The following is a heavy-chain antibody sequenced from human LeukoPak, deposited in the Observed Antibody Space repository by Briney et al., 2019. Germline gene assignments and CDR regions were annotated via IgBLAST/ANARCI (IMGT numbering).Heavy chain of an antibody. Sequence: PGRSLRLSCTASGFTFGDYAMTWVRQAPGKGLEWVGFIRSKAYGGTTEYAASVKGRFTISRDDSKSIAYLQMNSLKTEDTAVYYCTRITMIRGIIIDYWGQGTLVTVSS. CDR2: IRSKAYGGTT. D-gene: IGHD3-10*01. CDR3: TRITMIRGIIIDY. CDR1: GFTFGDYA. V-gene: IGHV3-49*04. J-gene: IGHJ4*02.